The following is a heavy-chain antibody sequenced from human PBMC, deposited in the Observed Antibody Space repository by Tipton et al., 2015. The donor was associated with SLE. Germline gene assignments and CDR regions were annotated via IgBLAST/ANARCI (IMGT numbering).Heavy chain of an antibody. CDR2: IHYSGRT. CDR3: ARVEAWLRLHAFDI. D-gene: IGHD5-12*01. V-gene: IGHV4-59*01. CDR1: GGSISSYY. Sequence: TLSLTCTVSGGSISSYYWCWIRQPPGKGLEWIGYIHYSGRTNYNPSLKSRVTISVDTSKNQFSLRLSSVTAADTAVYYCARVEAWLRLHAFDIWGQGTMVTVSS. J-gene: IGHJ3*02.